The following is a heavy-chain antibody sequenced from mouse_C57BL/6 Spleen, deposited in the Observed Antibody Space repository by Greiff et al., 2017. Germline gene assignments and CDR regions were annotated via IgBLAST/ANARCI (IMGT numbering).Heavy chain of an antibody. CDR2: ISSGGSYT. D-gene: IGHD1-1*01. J-gene: IGHJ2*01. Sequence: EVQVVESGGDLVKPGGSLKLSCAASGFTFSSYGMSWVRQTPDKRLEWVATISSGGSYTYYPDSVKGRFTISRDNAKNTLYLQMSSLKSEDTAMYYCASLYYYGSSSVDYWGQGTTLTVSS. CDR3: ASLYYYGSSSVDY. CDR1: GFTFSSYG. V-gene: IGHV5-6*01.